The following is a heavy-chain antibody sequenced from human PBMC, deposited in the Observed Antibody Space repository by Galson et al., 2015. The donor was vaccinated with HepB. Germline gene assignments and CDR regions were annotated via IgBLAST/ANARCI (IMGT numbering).Heavy chain of an antibody. CDR1: GFSLSTSGMC. CDR2: IDWDDDK. Sequence: PALVKPTQTLTLTCTFSGFSLSTSGMCVSWIRQPPGKALEWLALIDWDDDKYYSTSLKTRLTISKDTSKNQVVLTMTNMDPVDTATYYCARTRITMVRATAYYYGMDVWGQGTTVTVSS. CDR3: ARTRITMVRATAYYYGMDV. J-gene: IGHJ6*02. V-gene: IGHV2-70*01. D-gene: IGHD3-10*01.